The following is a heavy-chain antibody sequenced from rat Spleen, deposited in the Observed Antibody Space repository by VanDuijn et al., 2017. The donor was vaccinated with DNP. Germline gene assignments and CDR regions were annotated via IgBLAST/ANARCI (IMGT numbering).Heavy chain of an antibody. J-gene: IGHJ3*01. Sequence: EVQLVESGGGLVQPGRSLKLSCAASGFTFSDYAMAWVRQSPKKGLEWVATISYDGSSTYYRDSVKGRFTISRDNAKSTLYLQMDSLRSEDTATYYCARHYSGWFAYWGQGTLVTVSS. CDR3: ARHYSGWFAY. CDR2: ISYDGSST. D-gene: IGHD1-1*01. V-gene: IGHV5-7*01. CDR1: GFTFSDYA.